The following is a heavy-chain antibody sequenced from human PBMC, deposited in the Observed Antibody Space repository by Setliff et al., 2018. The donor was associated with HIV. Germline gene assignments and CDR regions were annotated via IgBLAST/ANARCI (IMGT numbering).Heavy chain of an antibody. Sequence: GGSLRLSCAASGFAFSTFDMNWVRQAPGKGLEWVSAVGVGGGATYYADSARGRFAVSRDDSKNTLYLEMSGLRAEDTALYYCVRMVRIAYDRGHFDYWGQGTPVTVSS. D-gene: IGHD2-21*01. CDR2: VGVGGGAT. CDR1: GFAFSTFD. V-gene: IGHV3-23*01. CDR3: VRMVRIAYDRGHFDY. J-gene: IGHJ4*02.